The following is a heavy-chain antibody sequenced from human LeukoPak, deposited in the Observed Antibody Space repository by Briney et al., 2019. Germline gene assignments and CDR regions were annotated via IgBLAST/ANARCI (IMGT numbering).Heavy chain of an antibody. CDR1: GFTFDDYT. D-gene: IGHD3-10*01. Sequence: GGSLRLSCAASGFTFDDYTMHWVRQAPGKGLEWVSLISWDGGSTYYADSVKGRFTISRDNSKNSLYLQMNGLRTEDTALYYCAKGDDMVRGPFDYWGQGTLVTVSS. CDR2: ISWDGGST. J-gene: IGHJ4*02. V-gene: IGHV3-43*01. CDR3: AKGDDMVRGPFDY.